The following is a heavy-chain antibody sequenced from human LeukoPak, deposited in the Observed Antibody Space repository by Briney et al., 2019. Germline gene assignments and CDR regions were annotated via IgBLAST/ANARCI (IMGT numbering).Heavy chain of an antibody. CDR3: AREWDYYGSGSYYSFGLDY. Sequence: PGGSLRLSCAASGFTFSSYAMHWVRQAPGKGLEWVAVISYDGSNKYYADSVKGRFTISRDDSKYTLYLQMNSLRAEDTAVYYCAREWDYYGSGSYYSFGLDYWGQGTLVTVSS. J-gene: IGHJ4*02. V-gene: IGHV3-30*04. CDR1: GFTFSSYA. CDR2: ISYDGSNK. D-gene: IGHD3-10*01.